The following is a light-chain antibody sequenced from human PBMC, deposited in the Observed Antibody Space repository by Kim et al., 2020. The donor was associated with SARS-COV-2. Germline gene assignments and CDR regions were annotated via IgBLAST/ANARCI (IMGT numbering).Light chain of an antibody. Sequence: VALGKTARITGGGNNIGSKNVHGYQKKPGQAPVLVIYRDSNRPAGIPERFSGSNSGNTATLTISRAQAGDEADYYCQVWDGSTGVFGGGTQLTVL. CDR2: RDS. J-gene: IGLJ3*02. CDR1: NIGSKN. CDR3: QVWDGSTGV. V-gene: IGLV3-9*01.